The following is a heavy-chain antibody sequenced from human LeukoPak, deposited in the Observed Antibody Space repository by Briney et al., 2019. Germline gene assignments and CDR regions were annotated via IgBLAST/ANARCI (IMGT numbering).Heavy chain of an antibody. Sequence: SETLSLTCTVSGYSISSGYYWGWIRQPPGKGLEWIGSIYHSGSTYYNPSLKSRVSISVDTSKSQFSLKLSSVTAADTAVYYCASYDSSGYHDYRFDYWGQGTLVTVSS. D-gene: IGHD3-22*01. CDR3: ASYDSSGYHDYRFDY. J-gene: IGHJ4*02. V-gene: IGHV4-38-2*02. CDR2: IYHSGST. CDR1: GYSISSGYY.